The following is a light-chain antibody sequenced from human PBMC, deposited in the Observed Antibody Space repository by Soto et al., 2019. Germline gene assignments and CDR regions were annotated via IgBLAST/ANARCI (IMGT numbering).Light chain of an antibody. CDR1: QSVSSY. CDR3: QQRSNWPPA. V-gene: IGKV3-11*01. CDR2: DAS. Sequence: EIVLTQSPATLSLSPGERATLSCRASQSVSSYLAWYQQKPGQAPRLLIYDASNRATGIPARFSGSGSGTDFTLTISSLEPEDVAGYYCQQRSNWPPAFGGGTKVEIK. J-gene: IGKJ4*01.